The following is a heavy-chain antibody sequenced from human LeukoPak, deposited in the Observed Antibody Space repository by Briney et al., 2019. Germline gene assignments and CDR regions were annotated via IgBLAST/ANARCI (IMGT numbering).Heavy chain of an antibody. CDR3: ARVPVGCGPKTYYYYYYGMDV. J-gene: IGHJ6*02. Sequence: SETLSLTCTVSGGSISSYYWSWIRQPPGKGLEWIGYIYYSGSTNYNPSLKSRVTISVDTSKNQFSLKLSSVTAADTAVYYCARVPVGCGPKTYYYYYYGMDVWGQGTTVTVSS. CDR1: GGSISSYY. D-gene: IGHD2-21*01. V-gene: IGHV4-59*01. CDR2: IYYSGST.